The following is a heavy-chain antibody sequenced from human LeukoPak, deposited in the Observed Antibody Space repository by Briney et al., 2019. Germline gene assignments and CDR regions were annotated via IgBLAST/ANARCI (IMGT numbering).Heavy chain of an antibody. CDR1: GGSFSGYY. Sequence: SKTLSLTCAAYGGSFSGYYWSWIRQPPGKGLEWIGEINHSGSTNYNPSLKSRVTISVDTSKNQFSLKLSSVTAADTAVYYCARDSSGELGFDYWGQGTLVTVSS. D-gene: IGHD1-26*01. V-gene: IGHV4-34*01. J-gene: IGHJ4*02. CDR3: ARDSSGELGFDY. CDR2: INHSGST.